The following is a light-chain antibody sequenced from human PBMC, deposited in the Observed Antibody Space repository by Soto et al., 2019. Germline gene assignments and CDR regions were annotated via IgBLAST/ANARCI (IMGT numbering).Light chain of an antibody. CDR3: YSIDSSGNHGV. J-gene: IGLJ3*02. Sequence: SYELTQPPSVSVSPGQTARITCSGDALPKKYAYWYQQRSGQAPVLVIYEDNKRHSGIPERFSGSSSGTMATLTISGAQVEDEADYYCYSIDSSGNHGVFGGGTKLTVL. CDR2: EDN. V-gene: IGLV3-10*01. CDR1: ALPKKY.